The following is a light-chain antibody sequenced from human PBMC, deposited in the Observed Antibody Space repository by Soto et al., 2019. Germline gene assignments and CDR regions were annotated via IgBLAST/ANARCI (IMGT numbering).Light chain of an antibody. V-gene: IGKV1-5*03. CDR1: QSISSW. J-gene: IGKJ1*01. CDR3: QQYNSYSRT. Sequence: DIQMTQSSSTLSASLGDRVTITCRASQSISSWLAWYQQKPGKAPKLLIYKASSLESGVPSRFSGSGSGTEFNLTISSLQTDDFATYYCQQYNSYSRTFGQGTKVDIK. CDR2: KAS.